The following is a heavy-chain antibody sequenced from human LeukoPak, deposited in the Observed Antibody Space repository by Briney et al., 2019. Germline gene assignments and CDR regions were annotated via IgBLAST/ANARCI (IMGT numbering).Heavy chain of an antibody. V-gene: IGHV1-2*02. CDR3: ARVGGYYPSHWYFDL. Sequence: ASVKVSCKASGYIFTGYYMHWERQAPGQGLEWMGWINPDNGDTSHAQMFQGRITMTRDTSITTAYMDLSSLTSDDTAVYYCARVGGYYPSHWYFDLWGRGTLVTVSS. CDR2: INPDNGDT. J-gene: IGHJ2*01. D-gene: IGHD3-22*01. CDR1: GYIFTGYY.